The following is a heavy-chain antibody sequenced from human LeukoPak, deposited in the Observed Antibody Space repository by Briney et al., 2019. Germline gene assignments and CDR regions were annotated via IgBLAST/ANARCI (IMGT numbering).Heavy chain of an antibody. J-gene: IGHJ4*02. CDR1: GYTFTSYG. Sequence: ASVKVSCKASGYTFTSYGISWVRQAPGQGLEWMGWISAYNGNTNYAQKLQGRVTTTTDTSTSTAYMELRSLRSDDTAVYYCARPYYDSSAPPYDYWGQGTLVTVSS. CDR3: ARPYYDSSAPPYDY. D-gene: IGHD3-22*01. CDR2: ISAYNGNT. V-gene: IGHV1-18*01.